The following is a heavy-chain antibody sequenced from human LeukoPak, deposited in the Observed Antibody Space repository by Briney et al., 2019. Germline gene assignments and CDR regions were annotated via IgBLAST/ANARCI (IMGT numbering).Heavy chain of an antibody. J-gene: IGHJ6*03. CDR3: ARVGNHDFWSGDSNYYYYMDV. D-gene: IGHD3-3*01. CDR2: MNPNSGNT. Sequence: ASVKVSCKASGYTFTSYDINWVRQATGQGLEWMGWMNPNSGNTGYAQKFQGRVTMTRNTSISTAYMELSSLRSEDTAVYYCARVGNHDFWSGDSNYYYYMDVWGKGTTVTVSS. V-gene: IGHV1-8*01. CDR1: GYTFTSYD.